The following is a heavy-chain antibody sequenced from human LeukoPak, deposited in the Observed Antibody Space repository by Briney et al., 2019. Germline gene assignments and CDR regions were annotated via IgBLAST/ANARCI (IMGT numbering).Heavy chain of an antibody. V-gene: IGHV4-39*01. CDR3: ARHITMTTVVGAYYFAMDV. CDR1: GGSISSSSYY. D-gene: IGHD4-23*01. J-gene: IGHJ6*02. Sequence: SETLSLTCTVSGGSISSSSYYWGWISQPPGKGLEWIGSIYYSGSTYYNPSLQSRVTISVDTSKNQFSLKLSSVTAADTAVYYCARHITMTTVVGAYYFAMDVWGQGTMVSVSS. CDR2: IYYSGST.